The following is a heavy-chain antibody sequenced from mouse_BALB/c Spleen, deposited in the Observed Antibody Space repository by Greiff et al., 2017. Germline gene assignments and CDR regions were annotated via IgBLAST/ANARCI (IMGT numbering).Heavy chain of an antibody. V-gene: IGHV3-6*02. D-gene: IGHD2-14*01. Sequence: EVKLMESGPGLVKPSQSLSLTCSVTGYSITSGYYWNWIRQFPGNKLEWMGYISYDGSNNYNPSLKNRISITRDTSKNQFFLKLNSVTTEDTATYYCARPLYRYGAMDYWGQGTSVTVSS. J-gene: IGHJ4*01. CDR3: ARPLYRYGAMDY. CDR2: ISYDGSN. CDR1: GYSITSGYY.